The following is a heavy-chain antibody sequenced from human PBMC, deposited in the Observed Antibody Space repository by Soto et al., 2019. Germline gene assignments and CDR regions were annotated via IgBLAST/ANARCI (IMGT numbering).Heavy chain of an antibody. CDR3: AGEDRMSSNYTGPQVY. D-gene: IGHD2-2*02. Sequence: SCKDSGGTFSSYPISWVRQAPGQRLEWMGEIIPIFGTANYAQKFQGRVTHTADESTSTAYMELSSLRSEDTAVYHCAGEDRMSSNYTGPQVYWGQGMLFTGAS. J-gene: IGHJ4*02. CDR2: IIPIFGTA. V-gene: IGHV1-69*01. CDR1: GGTFSSYP.